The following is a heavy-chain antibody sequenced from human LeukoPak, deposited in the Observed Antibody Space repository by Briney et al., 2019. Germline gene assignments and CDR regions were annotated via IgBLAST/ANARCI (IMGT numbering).Heavy chain of an antibody. J-gene: IGHJ4*02. CDR2: ISGSGDTT. CDR3: AKDAAARRPFDY. CDR1: GFTFSNSA. V-gene: IGHV3-23*01. Sequence: GSLRLSCAASGFTFSNSAMTWVRQAPGKGLEWVSGISGSGDTTEYADSVKGRFTMSRDNSQNTLYLFMNSLRAEDTAVYYCAKDAAARRPFDYWGQGTLVTVSS. D-gene: IGHD6-6*01.